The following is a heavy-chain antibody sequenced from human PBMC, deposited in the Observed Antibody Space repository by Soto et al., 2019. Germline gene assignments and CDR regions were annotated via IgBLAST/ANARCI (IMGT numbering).Heavy chain of an antibody. CDR2: INHSGST. Sequence: QVQLQQWGAGLLKPSETLSLTCAVYGGSFSGYYWSWIRQPPGKGLEWIGEINHSGSTNYNPSLKGRVTISVDTSKNQFSLKLSSVTAADTAVYYCARSRLVGDYVWGSYRGPDYYYYGMDVWGQGTTVTVSS. CDR1: GGSFSGYY. CDR3: ARSRLVGDYVWGSYRGPDYYYYGMDV. D-gene: IGHD3-16*02. J-gene: IGHJ6*02. V-gene: IGHV4-34*01.